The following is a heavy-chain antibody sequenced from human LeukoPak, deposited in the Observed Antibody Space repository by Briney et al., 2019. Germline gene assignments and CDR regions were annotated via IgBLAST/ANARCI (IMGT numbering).Heavy chain of an antibody. J-gene: IGHJ6*03. Sequence: GGSLRLSCAASGFTFSSYWMSWARQAPGKGLEWVANIKQDGSEKYYVDSVKGRFTISRDNAKNSLYLQMNSLRAEDTAVYYCARDSYYYDSSGYYYYYYNMDVWGKGTTVTVSS. CDR2: IKQDGSEK. CDR3: ARDSYYYDSSGYYYYYYNMDV. CDR1: GFTFSSYW. D-gene: IGHD3-22*01. V-gene: IGHV3-7*01.